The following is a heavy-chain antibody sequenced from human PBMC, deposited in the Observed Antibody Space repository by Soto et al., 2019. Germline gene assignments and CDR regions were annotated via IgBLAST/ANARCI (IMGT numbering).Heavy chain of an antibody. CDR1: GYSISSGYY. J-gene: IGHJ6*02. Sequence: SETLSLTCAVSGYSISSGYYWGWIRRPPGKGLEWIGSIYHSGSTYYNPSLKSRVTISVDTSKNQFSLKLSSVTAADTAVYYCARVSVMTTVYYYYYYGMDVWGQGTTVTVSS. CDR2: IYHSGST. D-gene: IGHD4-4*01. V-gene: IGHV4-38-2*01. CDR3: ARVSVMTTVYYYYYYGMDV.